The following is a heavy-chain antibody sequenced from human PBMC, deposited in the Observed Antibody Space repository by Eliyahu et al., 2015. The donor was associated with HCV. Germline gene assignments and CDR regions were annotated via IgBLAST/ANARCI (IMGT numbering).Heavy chain of an antibody. CDR1: GFXFXSYG. CDR3: AKVGYCSGGSCYGGFAAFDI. D-gene: IGHD2-15*01. J-gene: IGHJ3*02. CDR2: ISYDGSNK. V-gene: IGHV3-30*18. Sequence: QVQLVESGGGVVQPGRSLRLSXXASGFXFXSYGMXGVRQAPGKGLEWVAVISYDGSNKYYRDSVKGRFTISRDNSKNTLYLQMNSLRAEDTAVYYCAKVGYCSGGSCYGGFAAFDIWGQGTMVTVSS.